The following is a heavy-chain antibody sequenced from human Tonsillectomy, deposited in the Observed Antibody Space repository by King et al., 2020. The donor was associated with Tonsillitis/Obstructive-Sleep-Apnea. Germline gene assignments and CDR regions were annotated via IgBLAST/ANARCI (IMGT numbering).Heavy chain of an antibody. CDR3: SKGRWSSDDCYYDAIDI. CDR1: GFIFDDYA. D-gene: IGHD2-15*01. V-gene: IGHV3-9*01. Sequence: EVQLVESGGGLVQPGRSLRLSCAASGFIFDDYAMYWVRQAPGKGLEWGSGFNWNSGTIDYADSVKGRFTISRDNATISRYLQMNSLRPEDTASYFGSKGRWSSDDCYYDAIDICGQGTMVTVSS. CDR2: FNWNSGTI. J-gene: IGHJ3*02.